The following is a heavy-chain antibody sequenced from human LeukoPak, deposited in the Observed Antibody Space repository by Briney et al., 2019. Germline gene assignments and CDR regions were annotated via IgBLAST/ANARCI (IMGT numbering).Heavy chain of an antibody. Sequence: ASVKVSCKASGYTLTNYAIHWVRQAPGQRLEWMGWFNSDTGNTEYSQKFQGRVTMTEDTSTDTAYMELSSLRSEDTAVYYCATAAAGTRGAFDIWGQGTMVTVSS. CDR2: FNSDTGNT. D-gene: IGHD6-13*01. V-gene: IGHV1-3*01. CDR1: GYTLTNYA. J-gene: IGHJ3*02. CDR3: ATAAAGTRGAFDI.